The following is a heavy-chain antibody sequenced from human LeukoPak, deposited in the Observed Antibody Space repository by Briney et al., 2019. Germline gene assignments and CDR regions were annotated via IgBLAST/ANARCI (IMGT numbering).Heavy chain of an antibody. V-gene: IGHV3-33*05. CDR3: AKDIQTWPRFPDY. Sequence: GGSLRLSCAASGFTFSNYGMHWVRQLPGNGLEWVSVISNDGVNTYQADSVKGRFTISRDNPKSTLYLQMNSLRAEDTAVYYCAKDIQTWPRFPDYWGQGTLVTVSS. CDR2: ISNDGVNT. J-gene: IGHJ4*02. D-gene: IGHD5-12*01. CDR1: GFTFSNYG.